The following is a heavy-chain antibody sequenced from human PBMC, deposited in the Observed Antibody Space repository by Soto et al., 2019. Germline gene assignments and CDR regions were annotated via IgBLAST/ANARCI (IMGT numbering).Heavy chain of an antibody. CDR1: GYSISSGYY. J-gene: IGHJ5*02. CDR2: IYHSGST. CDR3: ARGAATVTPGWFDP. V-gene: IGHV4-38-2*01. Sequence: LETLSLTCAVSGYSISSGYYWGWIRQTPGKGLEWIASIYHSGSTYYNPSLKSRVTISVDTSKNQFSLKLTSVTAADTAVYYCARGAATVTPGWFDPWGQGIMVTSPQ. D-gene: IGHD4-17*01.